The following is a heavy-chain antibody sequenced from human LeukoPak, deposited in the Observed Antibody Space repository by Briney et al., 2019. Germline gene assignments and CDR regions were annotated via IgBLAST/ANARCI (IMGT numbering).Heavy chain of an antibody. J-gene: IGHJ4*02. D-gene: IGHD3-10*01. V-gene: IGHV4-34*01. CDR3: VIMVRGVIVSQGYFDY. Sequence: SETLSLTCAVSGGSFSGFYWSWIRQPPGKGLEWIGEINHSGGTNYNPSLNSRVTISVDASKNQFSLKLSSVTAADTAVYYCVIMVRGVIVSQGYFDYWGQGTLVTVSS. CDR2: INHSGGT. CDR1: GGSFSGFY.